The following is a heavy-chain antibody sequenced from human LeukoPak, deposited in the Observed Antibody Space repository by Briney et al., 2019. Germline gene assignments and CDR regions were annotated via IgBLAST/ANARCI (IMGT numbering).Heavy chain of an antibody. CDR2: IYYSGST. J-gene: IGHJ4*02. Sequence: SETLSLTCTVSGGSISSGGYYWSWIRQHPGKGLEWIGYIYYSGSTYYIPSLKSRVTISVDTSKNQFSLKLSSVTAADTAVYYCARGDRNPFDYWGQGTLVTVSS. CDR1: GGSISSGGYY. V-gene: IGHV4-31*03. CDR3: ARGDRNPFDY. D-gene: IGHD1-14*01.